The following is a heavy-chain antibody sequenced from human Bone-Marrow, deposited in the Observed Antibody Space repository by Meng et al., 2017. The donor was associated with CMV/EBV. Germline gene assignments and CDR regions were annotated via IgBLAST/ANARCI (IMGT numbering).Heavy chain of an antibody. CDR2: FNGYNGDT. Sequence: ASAKVSCKASGFTFSTCVITWVRQAPGHGLEWMGWFNGYNGDTNYAQKAQGRVTVTIDTSTNTTYMEMRSLRSGDTAGYYCARGRMRDVVDCWGQGALVTVSS. CDR3: ARGRMRDVVDC. D-gene: IGHD5-24*01. CDR1: GFTFSTCV. V-gene: IGHV1-18*01. J-gene: IGHJ4*02.